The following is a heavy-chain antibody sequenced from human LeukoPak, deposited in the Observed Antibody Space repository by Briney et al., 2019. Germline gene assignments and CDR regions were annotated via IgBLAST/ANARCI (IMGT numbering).Heavy chain of an antibody. D-gene: IGHD3-10*01. CDR1: GFTFSSYS. CDR3: ARDTTMVRGVIIRAPLGFDY. Sequence: PGGSLRLSCAASGFTFSSYSMNWVRQAPGKGLEWVSYISSSSSTIYYADSVKGRFTISRDNAKNSLYLQMNSLRDEDTAVYYCARDTTMVRGVIIRAPLGFDYWGQGTLVTVSS. J-gene: IGHJ4*02. V-gene: IGHV3-48*02. CDR2: ISSSSSTI.